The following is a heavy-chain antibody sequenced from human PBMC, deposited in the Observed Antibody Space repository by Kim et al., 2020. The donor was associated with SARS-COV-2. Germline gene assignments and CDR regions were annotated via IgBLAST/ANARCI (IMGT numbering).Heavy chain of an antibody. D-gene: IGHD3-10*01. J-gene: IGHJ4*02. CDR1: GYTFTGYY. CDR3: AREEGLDGSHYYGSGSPYFDY. Sequence: ASVKVSCKASGYTFTGYYMHWVRQAPGQGLEWMGRINPNSGGTNYAQKFQGRVTMTRDTSISTAYMELSRLRSDDTAVYYCAREEGLDGSHYYGSGSPYFDYWGQGTLVTVSS. CDR2: INPNSGGT. V-gene: IGHV1-2*06.